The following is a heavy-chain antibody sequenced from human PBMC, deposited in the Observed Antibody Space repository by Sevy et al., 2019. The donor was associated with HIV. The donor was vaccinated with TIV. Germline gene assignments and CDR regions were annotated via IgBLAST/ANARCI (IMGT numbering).Heavy chain of an antibody. CDR3: ARGGDGDYYFDYGMDV. CDR1: GFTFSGYS. CDR2: ISYDGSNK. V-gene: IGHV3-30-3*01. D-gene: IGHD2-8*01. J-gene: IGHJ6*02. Sequence: GGSLRLSCAASGFTFSGYSMHWVRQAPGKGLEWVAVISYDGSNKYYVDSVKGRFTISRDNSKNTLYLQMNSLRAEDTAVYYCARGGDGDYYFDYGMDVWGQGTTVTVSS.